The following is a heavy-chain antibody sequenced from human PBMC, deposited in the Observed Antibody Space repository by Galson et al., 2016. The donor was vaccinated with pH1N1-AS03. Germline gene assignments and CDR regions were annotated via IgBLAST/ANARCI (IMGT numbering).Heavy chain of an antibody. J-gene: IGHJ6*02. CDR1: GYIFTGFY. Sequence: SVKVSCKASGYIFTGFYVHWVRQAPGQGLEWMGWINPNSGVTNYAQKFQAWVTMTRDTSISTAYMELYGLKSDDTAVYYCARDPRGPCTSTTCPTAYYFGMDVWGQGTTVIVFS. D-gene: IGHD2-2*01. V-gene: IGHV1-2*04. CDR2: INPNSGVT. CDR3: ARDPRGPCTSTTCPTAYYFGMDV.